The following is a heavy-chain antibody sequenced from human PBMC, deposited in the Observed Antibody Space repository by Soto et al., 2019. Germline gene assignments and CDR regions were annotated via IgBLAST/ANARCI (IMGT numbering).Heavy chain of an antibody. J-gene: IGHJ4*02. V-gene: IGHV3-30*18. D-gene: IGHD6-19*01. Sequence: GGSLRLSCAASGFTFSSYGMHWVRQAPGKGLEWVAVISYDGSNKYYADSVKGRFTISRDNSKNTLYLQMNSLRAEDTAVYYYAKAGAGSIRKPDFDYWGQGTLVTVSS. CDR1: GFTFSSYG. CDR3: AKAGAGSIRKPDFDY. CDR2: ISYDGSNK.